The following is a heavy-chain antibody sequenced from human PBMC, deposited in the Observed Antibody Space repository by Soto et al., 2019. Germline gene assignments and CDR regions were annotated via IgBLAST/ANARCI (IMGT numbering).Heavy chain of an antibody. CDR3: ARGGGTILAPLP. D-gene: IGHD3-3*01. J-gene: IGHJ5*02. CDR1: GYTFTGYF. Sequence: ASVKVSCKASGYTFTGYFIHWVRQAPGQGLEWMGYINPNSGATKYAQKFQGRVTLTRDTSISTAYMELTMLRSDDTAVYYCARGGGTILAPLPWGQGTLVTVSS. CDR2: INPNSGAT. V-gene: IGHV1-2*02.